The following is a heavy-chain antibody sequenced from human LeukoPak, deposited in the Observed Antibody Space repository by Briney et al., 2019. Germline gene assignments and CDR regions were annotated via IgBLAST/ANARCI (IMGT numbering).Heavy chain of an antibody. J-gene: IGHJ4*02. Sequence: GGSLRLSCAASGFTFSSYSMNWVRQAPGKGLEWVSYISSSSSTIYYADSVKGRFTISRGNAKNSLYLQMNSLRAEDTAVYYCARGPRGLRYFDWLSTESPGKIDYWGQGTLVTVSS. D-gene: IGHD3-9*01. V-gene: IGHV3-48*01. CDR2: ISSSSSTI. CDR3: ARGPRGLRYFDWLSTESPGKIDY. CDR1: GFTFSSYS.